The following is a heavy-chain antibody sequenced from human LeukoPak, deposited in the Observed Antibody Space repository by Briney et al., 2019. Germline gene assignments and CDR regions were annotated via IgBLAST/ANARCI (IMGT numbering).Heavy chain of an antibody. CDR2: IYYSGST. CDR1: GGSISNYY. D-gene: IGHD3-10*01. V-gene: IGHV4-59*01. J-gene: IGHJ3*02. Sequence: SETLSLTCTVSGGSISNYYWSWIRQPPGKGLEWIGYIYYSGSTNYNPSLKSRVTISVDTSKNQFSLKLTSVTAADTAVYYCARDCSGSNAFDIWGQGTMVTVSS. CDR3: ARDCSGSNAFDI.